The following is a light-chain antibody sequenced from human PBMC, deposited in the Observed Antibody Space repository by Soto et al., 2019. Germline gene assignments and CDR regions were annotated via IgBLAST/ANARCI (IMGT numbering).Light chain of an antibody. V-gene: IGKV3-15*01. Sequence: EIVMTQSPATLSVSPGERATLSCRASQSVSSNLAWYQQKPGQAPRLLIYGASTRATGIPARFSGSGSGTEFTLTISSLQSEDFAVYSCQHDNHWPWTSGQGTK. CDR2: GAS. CDR1: QSVSSN. CDR3: QHDNHWPWT. J-gene: IGKJ1*01.